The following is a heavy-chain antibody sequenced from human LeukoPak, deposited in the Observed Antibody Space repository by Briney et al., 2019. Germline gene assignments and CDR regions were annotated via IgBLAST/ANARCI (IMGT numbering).Heavy chain of an antibody. V-gene: IGHV4-59*08. CDR1: GGSISSYY. D-gene: IGHD1-26*01. CDR2: IYYSGST. Sequence: SESLSLTCTVSGGSISSYYWSWIRQPPGKGLEWIGYIYYSGSTNYNPSLKSRVTISVDTSKNQFSLKLSSVTAADTAVYYCARGARGSYSYWGQGTLVTVSS. J-gene: IGHJ4*02. CDR3: ARGARGSYSY.